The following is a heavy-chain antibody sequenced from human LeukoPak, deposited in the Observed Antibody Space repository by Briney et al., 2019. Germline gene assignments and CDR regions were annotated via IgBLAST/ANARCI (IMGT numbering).Heavy chain of an antibody. CDR1: GFTLRRYT. J-gene: IGHJ5*02. CDR3: ARDPAITATFDP. Sequence: GSLRLSCEASGFTLRRYTMTWVRQATGQGPDWISSISSGGTTTSYATPVKSRFTLSRCNTTKSIYLQMYSLRPQRTPLYYCARDPAITATFDPGGQGTLVSVSS. D-gene: IGHD5-18*01. V-gene: IGHV3-21*03. CDR2: ISSGGTTT.